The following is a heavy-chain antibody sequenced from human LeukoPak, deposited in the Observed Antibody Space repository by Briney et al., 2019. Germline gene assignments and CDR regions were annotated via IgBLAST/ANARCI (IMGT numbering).Heavy chain of an antibody. J-gene: IGHJ4*02. Sequence: SDTLSLTCTVSGAAHSKYHARWLRHPPGRGLEWIGYIQYSGSANINPSLKSRVTTSLDPSKNQFSLKLSSVTAADSALYYCARGDYYLLSWGQGTLVTVSS. CDR3: ARGDYYLLS. CDR2: IQYSGSA. V-gene: IGHV4-59*13. D-gene: IGHD3/OR15-3a*01. CDR1: GAAHSKYH.